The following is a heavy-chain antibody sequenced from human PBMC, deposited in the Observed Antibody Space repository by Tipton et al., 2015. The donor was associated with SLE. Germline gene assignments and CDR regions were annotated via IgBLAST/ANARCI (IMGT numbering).Heavy chain of an antibody. D-gene: IGHD6-19*01. CDR3: ARVRGGWANDASDI. CDR1: GDSITSGSYY. J-gene: IGHJ3*02. Sequence: TLSLTCSVSGDSITSGSYYWVWIRQPPGKGLEWIGRLHYSGRSYYNPSLKSRVTISLDTSRTQFSLKLTSVTATDTAIYYCARVRGGWANDASDIWGQGTMVTVSS. CDR2: LHYSGRS. V-gene: IGHV4-39*07.